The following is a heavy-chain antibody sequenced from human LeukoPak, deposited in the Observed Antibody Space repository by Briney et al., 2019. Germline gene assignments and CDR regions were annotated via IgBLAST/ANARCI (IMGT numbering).Heavy chain of an antibody. V-gene: IGHV3-21*04. Sequence: GSLRLSCAASGFTFSSYSMNWVRQAPGKGLEWVSSISSSSSYIYYADSVKGRFTISRDNAKNSLYLQMNSLRAEDTALYYCAKGYCSSTSCYNFDYWGQGTLVTVSS. CDR3: AKGYCSSTSCYNFDY. CDR2: ISSSSSYI. J-gene: IGHJ4*02. CDR1: GFTFSSYS. D-gene: IGHD2-2*01.